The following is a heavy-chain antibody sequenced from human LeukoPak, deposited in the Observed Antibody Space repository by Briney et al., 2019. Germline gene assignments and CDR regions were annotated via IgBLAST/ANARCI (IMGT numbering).Heavy chain of an antibody. J-gene: IGHJ4*02. CDR3: ARGPNYDSTGYYYY. CDR1: GASISDYY. V-gene: IGHV4-59*01. D-gene: IGHD3-22*01. CDR2: ISDSGST. Sequence: SETLSLTCTVSGASISDYYWGWSRQPPGKGLEWIGYISDSGSTNYNSSLKTRVTISTDTSKNHFSLRLSSVTAADTAVYYCARGPNYDSTGYYYYWGQGTLVTVPS.